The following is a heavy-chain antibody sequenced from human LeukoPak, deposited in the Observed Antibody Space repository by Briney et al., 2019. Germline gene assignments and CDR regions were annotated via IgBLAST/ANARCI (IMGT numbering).Heavy chain of an antibody. CDR3: AKDRQDYDSGDYFDY. CDR1: GFTFSSYA. V-gene: IGHV3-23*01. Sequence: GGSLRLFCAASGFTFSSYAMSWVRQAPGKGLEWVSAISGSGGSTYYADSVKGRFTISRDNSKNTLYLQMNSLRAEDTAVYYCAKDRQDYDSGDYFDYWGQGTLVTVSS. J-gene: IGHJ4*02. D-gene: IGHD3-22*01. CDR2: ISGSGGST.